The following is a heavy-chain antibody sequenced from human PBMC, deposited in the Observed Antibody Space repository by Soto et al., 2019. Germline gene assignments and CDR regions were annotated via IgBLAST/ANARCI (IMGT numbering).Heavy chain of an antibody. CDR1: GGSISSNDFY. CDR3: AGGIAARPLGY. Sequence: SETLSVTCIVSGGSISSNDFYWSWIRQHPGTGLEWIGHISYSGSTYYNTSLKSRVTISVDTSRNQFSLKLSSVTAADTAVYYCAGGIAARPLGYWGQGTLVTVSS. V-gene: IGHV4-31*03. D-gene: IGHD6-6*01. J-gene: IGHJ4*02. CDR2: ISYSGST.